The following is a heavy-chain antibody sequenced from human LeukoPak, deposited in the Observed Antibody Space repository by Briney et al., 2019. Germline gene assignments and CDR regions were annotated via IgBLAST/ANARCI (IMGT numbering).Heavy chain of an antibody. J-gene: IGHJ6*03. CDR3: AKDGGSSSSPHYYYYYYMDV. Sequence: PGGTLRLSCAASGFTFSSYGMHWVRQAPGKGLEWVAVISYDGSNKYYADSVKGRFTISRDNSKNTLYLQMNSLRAEDTAVYYCAKDGGSSSSPHYYYYYYMDVWGKGTTVTVSS. D-gene: IGHD6-6*01. CDR1: GFTFSSYG. V-gene: IGHV3-30*18. CDR2: ISYDGSNK.